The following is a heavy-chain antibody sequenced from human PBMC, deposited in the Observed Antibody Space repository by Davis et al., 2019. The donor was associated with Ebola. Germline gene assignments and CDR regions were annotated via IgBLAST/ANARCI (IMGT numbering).Heavy chain of an antibody. CDR1: GDSITSGVYF. J-gene: IGHJ1*01. D-gene: IGHD3-16*02. CDR2: INHYGST. V-gene: IGHV4-30-4*02. CDR3: ARDERYRGYLHY. Sequence: MPSETLSLTCSVYGDSITSGVYFWSWIRQSPEKGLEWIGYINHYGSTYYNPSLKSRATVSVDTSKNQFSLSLNSVTAADTAVYYCARDERYRGYLHYWGQGTLVTVSS.